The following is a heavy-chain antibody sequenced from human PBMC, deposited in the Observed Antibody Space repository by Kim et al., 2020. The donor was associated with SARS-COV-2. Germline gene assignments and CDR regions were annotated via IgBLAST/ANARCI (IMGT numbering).Heavy chain of an antibody. D-gene: IGHD3-16*01. Sequence: GGSLRLSCAASGFTFSSYAMSWVRQAPGKGLEWVSAISGSGGSTYYADSVKGRFTISRDNSKNTLYMQMNSLRAEDTAVYYCTTAWLILYYFNSWGQGNLVTVSS. V-gene: IGHV3-23*01. CDR1: GFTFSSYA. CDR2: ISGSGGST. CDR3: TTAWLILYYFNS. J-gene: IGHJ4*02.